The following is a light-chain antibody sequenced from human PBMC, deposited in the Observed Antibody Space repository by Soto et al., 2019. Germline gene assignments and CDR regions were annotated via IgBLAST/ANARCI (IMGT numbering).Light chain of an antibody. Sequence: QSVLTQPASVSGSPGQSITISCSGANSDVGSYYLVSWYQQYPGKAPKLLIYEGTKRPSGVSNRFSGSKSGNTASLTISGLQTEDEADYYCCSYAGSSPYVFGTGTKLTVL. V-gene: IGLV2-23*01. J-gene: IGLJ1*01. CDR3: CSYAGSSPYV. CDR2: EGT. CDR1: NSDVGSYYL.